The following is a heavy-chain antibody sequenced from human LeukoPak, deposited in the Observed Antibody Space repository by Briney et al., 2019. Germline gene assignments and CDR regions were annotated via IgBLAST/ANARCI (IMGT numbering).Heavy chain of an antibody. CDR2: IRYDGSDE. J-gene: IGHJ6*03. CDR3: AKDGYSYGYVSGYYYYMDV. D-gene: IGHD5-18*01. V-gene: IGHV3-30*02. Sequence: PGGSLRLSCAASGFTFSSYGMYYGMHWVRQAPGKGLEWVAFIRYDGSDEYYADSVKGRFTISRDNSKNTLYLQMNSLRTEDTAVYYCAKDGYSYGYVSGYYYYMDVWGKGTTVTVSS. CDR1: GFTFSSYGMYYG.